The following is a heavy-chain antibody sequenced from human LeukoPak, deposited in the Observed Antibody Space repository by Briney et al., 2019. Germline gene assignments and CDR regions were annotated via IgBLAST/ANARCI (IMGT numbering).Heavy chain of an antibody. CDR3: ARSVRRGFNFDY. J-gene: IGHJ4*02. CDR1: GYSIGRANY. D-gene: IGHD1-26*01. CDR2: IFYSGTT. Sequence: SETLSLTCNVSGYSIGRANYWGWIRQPPGKGLEWIGSIFYSGTTYYNPSLKSRVTISVDTSKNQFSLKLRSVTAADTAVYYCARSVRRGFNFDYWGQGTLVTVSS. V-gene: IGHV4-38-2*02.